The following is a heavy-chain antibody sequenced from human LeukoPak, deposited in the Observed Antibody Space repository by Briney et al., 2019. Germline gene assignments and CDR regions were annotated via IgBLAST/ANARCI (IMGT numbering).Heavy chain of an antibody. CDR3: ANLGGSGYDPVDY. Sequence: GGSLRLSCAASGFTFSSYAMSWVRQAPGKGLEWVSAISGSGGSTYYADSVKGRFTISRDNSKNTLYLQMNSLRAEDTAVYHCANLGGSGYDPVDYWGQGTLVTVSS. CDR2: ISGSGGST. D-gene: IGHD5-12*01. J-gene: IGHJ4*02. V-gene: IGHV3-23*01. CDR1: GFTFSSYA.